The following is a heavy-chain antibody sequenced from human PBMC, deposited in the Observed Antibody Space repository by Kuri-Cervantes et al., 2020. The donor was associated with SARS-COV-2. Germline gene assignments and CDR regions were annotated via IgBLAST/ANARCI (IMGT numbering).Heavy chain of an antibody. CDR2: INTDGSYT. D-gene: IGHD1-1*01. J-gene: IGHJ4*02. CDR3: VRDGDHWNFDY. V-gene: IGHV3-74*01. CDR1: GFTFSGHW. Sequence: GESLKISCAASGFTFSGHWIHWVRQAPGKGLVWVSRINTDGSYTNNADSVKGRFTLSRDNAKNMLFLQMNGLRAEDTAVYYCVRDGDHWNFDYWGQGTLVTVSS.